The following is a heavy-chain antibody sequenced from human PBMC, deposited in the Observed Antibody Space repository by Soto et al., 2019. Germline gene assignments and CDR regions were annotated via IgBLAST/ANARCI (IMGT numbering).Heavy chain of an antibody. J-gene: IGHJ5*02. Sequence: SQTLSLTCDISGDSVSSDSVAWNWIRQSPSRGLEWLGRTYYRSKWYNDYAVSVKSRITINSDTSKNQFSLHLNSVTPEDTAVDYFERDQTYNNWSKCVDPWGQGALVTISS. V-gene: IGHV6-1*01. CDR2: TYYRSKWYN. D-gene: IGHD1-1*01. CDR3: ERDQTYNNWSKCVDP. CDR1: GDSVSSDSVA.